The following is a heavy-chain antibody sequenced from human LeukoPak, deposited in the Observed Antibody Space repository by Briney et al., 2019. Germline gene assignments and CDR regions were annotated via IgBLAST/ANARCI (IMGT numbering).Heavy chain of an antibody. V-gene: IGHV3-21*01. Sequence: PGGSLRLSCAASGFAFSSYGMHWVRQAPGKGLEWVSSISSSSSYIYYADSVKGRFTISRDNAKNSLYLQMNSLRAEDTAVYYCARGAALNVWYWGQGTLVTVSS. D-gene: IGHD6-13*01. CDR3: ARGAALNVWY. J-gene: IGHJ4*02. CDR1: GFAFSSYG. CDR2: ISSSSSYI.